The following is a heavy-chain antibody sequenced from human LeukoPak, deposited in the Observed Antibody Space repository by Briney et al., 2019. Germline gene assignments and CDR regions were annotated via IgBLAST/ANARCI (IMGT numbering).Heavy chain of an antibody. D-gene: IGHD3-22*01. J-gene: IGHJ4*02. V-gene: IGHV3-30*18. CDR1: GFTFSSYG. CDR3: AKEADSSGYLDY. Sequence: GSLRFSCAASGFTFSSYGMHWVRQAPGKGLEWVAVISYDGSNKYYADSVKGRFTISRDNSKNTLYLQMNSLRAEDTAVYYCAKEADSSGYLDYWGQGTLVTVSS. CDR2: ISYDGSNK.